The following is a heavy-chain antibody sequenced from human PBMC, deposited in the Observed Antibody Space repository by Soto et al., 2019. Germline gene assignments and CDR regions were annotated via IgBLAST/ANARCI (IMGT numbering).Heavy chain of an antibody. CDR2: FYSGGSI. J-gene: IGHJ4*02. CDR1: GFTVSSNN. CDR3: ARSTLGNYYFAY. Sequence: PGGSLRLSCAASGFTVSSNNMNWVRQAPGKGLEWVSVFYSGGSIYYADSVKGRFTISRDNSKNTLYLQMNSLRAEDTAVYYCARSTLGNYYFAYWGQGTLVTVSS. D-gene: IGHD1-7*01. V-gene: IGHV3-66*01.